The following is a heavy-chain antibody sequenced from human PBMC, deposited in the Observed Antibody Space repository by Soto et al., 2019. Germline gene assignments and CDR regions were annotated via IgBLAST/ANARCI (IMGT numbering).Heavy chain of an antibody. CDR2: IRSKANSYAT. V-gene: IGHV3-73*01. CDR3: TRRGSSKDEYFQH. D-gene: IGHD6-13*01. Sequence: GGSLRLSCAASGFTFSGSAMHWVRQASGKGLEWVGRIRSKANSYATAYAASVKGRFTISRDDSKNTAYLQMNSLKTEDTAVYYCTRRGSSKDEYFQHWGQGTLVTVSS. J-gene: IGHJ1*01. CDR1: GFTFSGSA.